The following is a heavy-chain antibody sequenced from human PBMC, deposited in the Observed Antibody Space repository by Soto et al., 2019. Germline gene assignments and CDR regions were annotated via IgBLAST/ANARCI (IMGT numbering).Heavy chain of an antibody. CDR3: AIRGNSLSWYWFDP. Sequence: EVQLLESGGGLVQPGGSLRLSCAASGFTFSSSAMSWVRQAPGKGLEWVSTLANSGTTPYYADSVQGRVTISTDQSKNTVYLQMDYLRAEDTAIYYCAIRGNSLSWYWFDPWGQRTLVTVSS. CDR2: LANSGTTP. V-gene: IGHV3-23*01. J-gene: IGHJ5*02. D-gene: IGHD6-13*01. CDR1: GFTFSSSA.